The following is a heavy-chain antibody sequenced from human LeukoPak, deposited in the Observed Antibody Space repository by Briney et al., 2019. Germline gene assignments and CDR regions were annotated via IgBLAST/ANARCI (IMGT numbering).Heavy chain of an antibody. V-gene: IGHV1-69*01. D-gene: IGHD2-2*01. CDR2: IIPIFGTA. CDR1: GGTFSTYA. CDR3: ASVGDCSSTSCYLDFDY. J-gene: IGHJ4*02. Sequence: SVKVSCTASGGTFSTYAISWVRQAPGQGLEWMGGIIPIFGTANYAQKFQGRVTITADESTSTAYMELSSLRSEDTAVYYCASVGDCSSTSCYLDFDYWGREPWSPSPQ.